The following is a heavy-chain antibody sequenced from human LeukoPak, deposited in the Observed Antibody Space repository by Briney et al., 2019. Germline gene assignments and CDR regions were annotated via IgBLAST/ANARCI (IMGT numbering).Heavy chain of an antibody. CDR3: ARTHCSGGSCYSFDY. Sequence: SETLSLTCTVSGGSISSYYWSWIRQPPGKGLEWIGYIYYSGSTNYNPSLKSRVTISVDTSKNQFSLKLSSVTAADTAVYYCARTHCSGGSCYSFDYWGQGTLVIVSS. CDR1: GGSISSYY. V-gene: IGHV4-59*01. CDR2: IYYSGST. D-gene: IGHD2-15*01. J-gene: IGHJ4*02.